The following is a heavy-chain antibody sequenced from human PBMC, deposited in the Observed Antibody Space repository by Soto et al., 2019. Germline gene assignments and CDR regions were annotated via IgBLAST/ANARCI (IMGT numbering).Heavy chain of an antibody. Sequence: QVQLVQSGAEVKKPGSSVKVSCKASGGTFSSYAISWVRQAPGQGLEWMGGIIPIFGTADYAQKFQDRVTITADESTSTAYMELSSLRSADTAVYYCATPPEGGTASYYYGMDVWGQGTTVTVSS. V-gene: IGHV1-69*12. D-gene: IGHD3-16*01. CDR1: GGTFSSYA. CDR3: ATPPEGGTASYYYGMDV. J-gene: IGHJ6*02. CDR2: IIPIFGTA.